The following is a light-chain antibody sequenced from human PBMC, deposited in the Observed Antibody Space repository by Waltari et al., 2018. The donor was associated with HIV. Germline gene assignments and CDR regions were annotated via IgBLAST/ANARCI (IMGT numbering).Light chain of an antibody. CDR2: EVS. Sequence: QSALTQPPSASGSPGQSVTISCTGTSSDVGGYNYVSWYQQHPGKAPQLMIYEVSKRPSGVPDRFSGSKSGSTASLPVSGLQAEDEADYYCSSYAGSNNRWVFGGGTKLTVL. J-gene: IGLJ3*02. CDR1: SSDVGGYNY. CDR3: SSYAGSNNRWV. V-gene: IGLV2-8*01.